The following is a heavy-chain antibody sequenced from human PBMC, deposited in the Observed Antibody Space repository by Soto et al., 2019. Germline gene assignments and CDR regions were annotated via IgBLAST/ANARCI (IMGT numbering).Heavy chain of an antibody. J-gene: IGHJ4*02. CDR2: ISGSGGST. CDR1: GFTFSSYA. CDR3: AKDTPSPYGDYEYFDH. V-gene: IGHV3-23*01. Sequence: EVQLLESGGGLVQPGGSLRLSCAASGFTFSSYAMSWVRQAPGKGLEWVSAISGSGGSTYYADSVKGRFTISRDNSKNTLYLQMNSLRAEDTAVYYCAKDTPSPYGDYEYFDHWGQGTLVTVSS. D-gene: IGHD4-17*01.